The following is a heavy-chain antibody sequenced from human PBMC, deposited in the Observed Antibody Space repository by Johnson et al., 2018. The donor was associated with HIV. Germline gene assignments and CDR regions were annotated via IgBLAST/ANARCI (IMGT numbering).Heavy chain of an antibody. CDR3: ARDASYYGSANDAFYI. Sequence: QVQLVESGGGVVQPGRSLRLSCAASGFTFSSYAMHWVRQAPGKGLEWVAVISYDGSNKYYADSVKGRFTISRDNSKNTLYLQMNSLRAEDTAVYYCARDASYYGSANDAFYIWGQGTMVTVSS. V-gene: IGHV3-30*14. CDR1: GFTFSSYA. D-gene: IGHD3-10*01. J-gene: IGHJ3*02. CDR2: ISYDGSNK.